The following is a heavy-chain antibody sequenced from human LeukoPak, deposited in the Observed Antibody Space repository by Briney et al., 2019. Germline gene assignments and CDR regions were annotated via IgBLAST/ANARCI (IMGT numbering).Heavy chain of an antibody. D-gene: IGHD4-17*01. CDR2: INPNSGGT. V-gene: IGHV1-2*02. CDR1: GYTFTGYY. J-gene: IGHJ6*03. CDR3: ARAPESPTPTYYYYYYMDV. Sequence: ASVKVSCKASGYTFTGYYMHWVRQAPGQGLEWMGWINPNSGGTNYAQKFQGRVTMTRDTSISTAYMELSRLRSDDTAVYYCARAPESPTPTYYYYYYMDVWGKGTTVTVSS.